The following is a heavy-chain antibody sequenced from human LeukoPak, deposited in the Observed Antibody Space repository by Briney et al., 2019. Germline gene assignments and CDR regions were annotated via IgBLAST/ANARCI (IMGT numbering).Heavy chain of an antibody. CDR3: AREPIAVAGPIDY. V-gene: IGHV4-34*01. Sequence: SETLSLTCAVYGGSFSGYYWSWIRQPPGKGLEWIGEINHSGSTNYNPSLKSRVTISVDTSKNQFSLKLSSVAAADTAVYYCAREPIAVAGPIDYWGQGTLVTVSS. D-gene: IGHD6-19*01. J-gene: IGHJ4*02. CDR2: INHSGST. CDR1: GGSFSGYY.